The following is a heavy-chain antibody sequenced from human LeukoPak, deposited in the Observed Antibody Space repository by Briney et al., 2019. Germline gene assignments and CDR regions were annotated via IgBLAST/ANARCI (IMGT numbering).Heavy chain of an antibody. J-gene: IGHJ6*03. D-gene: IGHD3-3*01. Sequence: ASVKVSCKASGGTFSSYAISWVRQAPGQGLEWMGRIIPIFGTANYAQKFQGRVTITTDESTSTAYMELSSLRSEDTAVYYCARSPTDFWSGYRSEYYYYYYMDVWGKGTTVTVSS. V-gene: IGHV1-69*05. CDR3: ARSPTDFWSGYRSEYYYYYYMDV. CDR2: IIPIFGTA. CDR1: GGTFSSYA.